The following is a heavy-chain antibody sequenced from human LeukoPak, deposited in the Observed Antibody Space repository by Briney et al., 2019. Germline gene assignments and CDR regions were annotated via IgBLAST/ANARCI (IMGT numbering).Heavy chain of an antibody. CDR3: ARDDGWYSSSQMWYYYYYYMDV. CDR1: GFTFSSYS. Sequence: GGSLRLSCAASGFTFSSYSMNWVRQAPGKGLEWVSSISSSSSYIYYADSVKGRFTISRDNAKNSLYLQMNSLRAEDTAVYYCARDDGWYSSSQMWYYYYYYMDVWGKGTTVTVSS. V-gene: IGHV3-21*01. CDR2: ISSSSSYI. D-gene: IGHD6-6*01. J-gene: IGHJ6*03.